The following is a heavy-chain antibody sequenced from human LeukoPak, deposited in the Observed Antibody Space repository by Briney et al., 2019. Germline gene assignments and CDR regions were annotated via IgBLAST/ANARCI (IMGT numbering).Heavy chain of an antibody. Sequence: PGGSLRLSCAASGFTFSSYAMSWVRQAPGKGVEWGSAISGSGGSTYYADSVKGRFTISRDNSKNTLYLQMNSLRAEDTAVYYCAKDLGAYGDYGIFDYWGQGALVTVSS. CDR1: GFTFSSYA. V-gene: IGHV3-23*01. CDR2: ISGSGGST. J-gene: IGHJ4*02. CDR3: AKDLGAYGDYGIFDY. D-gene: IGHD4-17*01.